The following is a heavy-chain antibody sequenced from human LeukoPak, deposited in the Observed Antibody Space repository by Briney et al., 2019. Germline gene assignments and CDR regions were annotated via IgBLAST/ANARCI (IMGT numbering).Heavy chain of an antibody. CDR2: ITADNFNT. Sequence: ASVKVSCKASGYTFNSYPLTWVRQAPGVGFEWVGWITADNFNTNYAQKFQGRVTLSKETSTNTAYMEMRSLMSDDTAVYYCARVRTPFGVVASPDALDVWGQGTAVTVSS. J-gene: IGHJ3*01. CDR1: GYTFNSYP. D-gene: IGHD3-3*01. V-gene: IGHV1-18*01. CDR3: ARVRTPFGVVASPDALDV.